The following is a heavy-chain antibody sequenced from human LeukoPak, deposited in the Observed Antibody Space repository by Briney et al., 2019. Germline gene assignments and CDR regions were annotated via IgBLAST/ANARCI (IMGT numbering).Heavy chain of an antibody. CDR2: ISGNGGGT. J-gene: IGHJ3*02. Sequence: SGGSLRLSCATSKFNFNNYGMTWVRQAPGKGLEWVSSISGNGGGTQYAASVQGRFTISRDNSKNTLYLQMNSLTAEDTALYYCAKRQKPGRDDDAFDIWGQGTMVAVSS. CDR1: KFNFNNYG. CDR3: AKRQKPGRDDDAFDI. V-gene: IGHV3-23*01.